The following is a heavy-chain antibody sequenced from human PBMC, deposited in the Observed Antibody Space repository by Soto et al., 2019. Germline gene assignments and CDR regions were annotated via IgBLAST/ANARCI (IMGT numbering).Heavy chain of an antibody. CDR2: IYYSGST. CDR3: ARDCSSTSSLDV. V-gene: IGHV4-39*01. CDR1: GGSISSSSYY. J-gene: IGHJ6*04. D-gene: IGHD2-2*01. Sequence: SETLSLTCTVSGGSISSSSYYWGWIRQPPGKGLEWIGSIYYSGSTYYNPSLKSRVTISVDTSKNQFSLKLSSVTAADTAVYYCARDCSSTSSLDVWGKGTTVTVSS.